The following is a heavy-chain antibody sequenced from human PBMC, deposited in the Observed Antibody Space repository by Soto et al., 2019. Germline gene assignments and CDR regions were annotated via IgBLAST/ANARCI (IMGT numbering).Heavy chain of an antibody. CDR3: AKGRFNFDY. Sequence: EVQLLESGGGLVQPGGSLRLSCAASGFTFSSHAMSWVRQAPGKGLEWVSGISNSGVDTFYADSVKGRFTVSRDNSKNTLYLQINSLRVEDTAVYYCAKGRFNFDYWGQGTLVTVSS. CDR2: ISNSGVDT. J-gene: IGHJ4*02. V-gene: IGHV3-23*01. CDR1: GFTFSSHA.